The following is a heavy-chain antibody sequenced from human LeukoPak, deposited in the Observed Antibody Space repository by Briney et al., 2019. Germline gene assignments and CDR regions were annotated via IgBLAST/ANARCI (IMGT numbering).Heavy chain of an antibody. D-gene: IGHD5-18*01. Sequence: PSETLSLTCAVSGYSISSGYYWGWIRQPPGMGLEWIGSIYHSGSTYYNPSLKSRVTISVDTSKNQFSLKLSSVTAADTAVYYCARERYSYDDYWGQGTLVTVSS. J-gene: IGHJ4*02. CDR1: GYSISSGYY. CDR3: ARERYSYDDY. CDR2: IYHSGST. V-gene: IGHV4-38-2*02.